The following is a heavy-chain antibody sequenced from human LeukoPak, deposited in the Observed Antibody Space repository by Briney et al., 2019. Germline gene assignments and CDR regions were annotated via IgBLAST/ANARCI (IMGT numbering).Heavy chain of an antibody. Sequence: PGGSLRLSCAASGFTFTSHSMNWVRQAPGKGLEWVSSIGSRSTSIYHADSVKGRFTISRDNAKNSLYLQMNSLRAEDTAVYYCARESSESFDIWGQGTVVSVSS. CDR1: GFTFTSHS. V-gene: IGHV3-21*01. CDR3: ARESSESFDI. D-gene: IGHD6-25*01. J-gene: IGHJ3*02. CDR2: IGSRSTSI.